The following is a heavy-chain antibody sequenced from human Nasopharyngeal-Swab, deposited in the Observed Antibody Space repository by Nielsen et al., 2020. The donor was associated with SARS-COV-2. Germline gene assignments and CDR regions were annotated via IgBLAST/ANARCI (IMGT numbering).Heavy chain of an antibody. CDR2: IVGSGDMSGSGGST. Sequence: GESLKISCEASGFDFNNYGMSWVRQAPGKGLEWVATIVGSGDMSGSGGSTYYADSVKGRFTISRDNSKNALSLQMNSLRAEDTAVYYCAKDLRGPYFFWGQGTLVTVSS. CDR1: GFDFNNYG. J-gene: IGHJ4*02. D-gene: IGHD2/OR15-2a*01. V-gene: IGHV3-23*01. CDR3: AKDLRGPYFF.